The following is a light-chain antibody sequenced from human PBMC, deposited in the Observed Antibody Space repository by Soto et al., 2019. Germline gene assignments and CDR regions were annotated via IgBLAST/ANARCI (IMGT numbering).Light chain of an antibody. Sequence: QSVLTQPASVSGSPGQSITISCTGTSSDVGGYNYVSWYQQHPGKATKLMIYDVSNRPSGVSNRFSGSKSGNTASLTISGLQAEDEADYYCSSYTSSSTGGFGTGTKVTVL. CDR2: DVS. V-gene: IGLV2-14*01. CDR1: SSDVGGYNY. J-gene: IGLJ1*01. CDR3: SSYTSSSTGG.